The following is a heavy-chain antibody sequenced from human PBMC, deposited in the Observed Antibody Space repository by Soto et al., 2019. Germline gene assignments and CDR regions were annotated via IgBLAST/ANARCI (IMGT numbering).Heavy chain of an antibody. J-gene: IGHJ5*02. CDR3: ARELGYCSSTSCYSGDWFDP. CDR1: GYTFTSYD. D-gene: IGHD2-2*01. CDR2: MNPNSGNT. V-gene: IGHV1-8*01. Sequence: QVPLVQSGAEVKKPGASVKVSCKASGYTFTSYDINWVRQATGQGLEWMGWMNPNSGNTGYAQKFQGRVTMTRNTSISTAYMELSSLRSEDTAVYYCARELGYCSSTSCYSGDWFDPWGQGTLVTVSS.